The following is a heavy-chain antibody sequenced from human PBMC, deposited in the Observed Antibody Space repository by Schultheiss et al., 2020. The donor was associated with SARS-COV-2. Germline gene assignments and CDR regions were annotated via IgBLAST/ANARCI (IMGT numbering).Heavy chain of an antibody. Sequence: SETLSLTCTVSGGSVSSGSYYWSWIRQPPGKGLEWIGSIYHSGSTYYNPSLKSRVTISVDTSKNKFSLKLSSVTAADTAVYYCARALYSSSWSRDYWGQGTLVTVSS. J-gene: IGHJ4*02. V-gene: IGHV4-39*07. CDR3: ARALYSSSWSRDY. CDR2: IYHSGST. CDR1: GGSVSSGSYY. D-gene: IGHD6-13*01.